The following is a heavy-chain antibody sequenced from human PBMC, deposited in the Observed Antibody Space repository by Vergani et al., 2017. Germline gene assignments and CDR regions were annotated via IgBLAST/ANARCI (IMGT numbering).Heavy chain of an antibody. CDR2: ITAIGSA. CDR1: GGSLSGYF. D-gene: IGHD2-15*01. Sequence: QVHLQQRGAGVLKPSETLSLTCGVIGGSLSGYFWSWIRQSPGRGLEWIGEITAIGSAKYSPSATSRVTISVDTSRGEFTLTVTSVTAADTGLYFCASRRPRLNLGSKSNAGTLYAWGEGTLVTVSS. V-gene: IGHV4-34*02. CDR3: ASRRPRLNLGSKSNAGTLYA. J-gene: IGHJ4*02.